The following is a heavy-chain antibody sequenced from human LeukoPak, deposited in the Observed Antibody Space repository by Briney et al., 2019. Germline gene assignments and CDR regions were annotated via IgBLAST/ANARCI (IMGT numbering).Heavy chain of an antibody. CDR3: ARWEYYYDSSGYLDY. Sequence: GGSLRLSCAASGFTFSSYSMNWVRQAPGKGLEWVSSISSSSSYIYYADSVKGRFTISRDNAKNSLYLQMNSLRAGDMAVYYCARWEYYYDSSGYLDYWGQGTLVTVSS. CDR1: GFTFSSYS. J-gene: IGHJ4*02. CDR2: ISSSSSYI. V-gene: IGHV3-21*01. D-gene: IGHD3-22*01.